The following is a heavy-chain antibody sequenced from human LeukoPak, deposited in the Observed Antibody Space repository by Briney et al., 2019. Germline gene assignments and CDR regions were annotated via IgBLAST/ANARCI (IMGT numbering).Heavy chain of an antibody. CDR3: ARVGDSSGYYSRRYYFDY. CDR2: IYHSGST. Sequence: SETLSLTCTVSGYSISSGYYWGWIRQPPGKGLEWIGSIYHSGSTYYNPSLKSRVTISVDTSKNQFSLKLSSVTAADTAVYYCARVGDSSGYYSRRYYFDYWGQGTLVTVSS. V-gene: IGHV4-38-2*02. CDR1: GYSISSGYY. D-gene: IGHD3-22*01. J-gene: IGHJ4*02.